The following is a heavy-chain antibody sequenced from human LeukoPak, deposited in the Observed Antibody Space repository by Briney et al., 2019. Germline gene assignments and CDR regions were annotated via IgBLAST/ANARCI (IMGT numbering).Heavy chain of an antibody. J-gene: IGHJ6*02. CDR3: AREIDALRYFDWLKYYYYYGMDV. D-gene: IGHD3-9*01. V-gene: IGHV3-21*01. CDR1: GFTFSSYS. CDR2: TSSSSSYI. Sequence: PGGSLRLSCAASGFTFSSYSMNWVRQAPGKGLEWVSSTSSSSSYIYYADSVKGRFTISRDNAKNSLYLQMNSLRAEDTAVYYCAREIDALRYFDWLKYYYYYGMDVWGQGTTVTVSS.